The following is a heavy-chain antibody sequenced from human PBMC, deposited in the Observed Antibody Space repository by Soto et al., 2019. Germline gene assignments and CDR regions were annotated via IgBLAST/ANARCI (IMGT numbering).Heavy chain of an antibody. CDR2: SSGYNGNT. CDR1: GYTFTSYG. V-gene: IGHV1-18*01. Sequence: QVQLVQSGAEVKKPGASVKVSCKASGYTFTSYGISWVRQAPGQGLEWMGWSSGYNGNTNYAQKLQGRVTMTTDTATSTAYKELRSRRCDDTAVYYCARDKGAYCGGDCYSTWFDPWGQGNLVTVSS. J-gene: IGHJ5*02. D-gene: IGHD2-21*02. CDR3: ARDKGAYCGGDCYSTWFDP.